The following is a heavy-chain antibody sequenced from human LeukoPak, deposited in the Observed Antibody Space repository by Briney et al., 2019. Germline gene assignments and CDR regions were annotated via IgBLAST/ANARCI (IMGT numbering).Heavy chain of an antibody. J-gene: IGHJ5*02. D-gene: IGHD3-22*01. V-gene: IGHV3-11*01. Sequence: GGSLRLSCAASGFIFSDYYMSWIRQAPGKGLEWVSYINASGSTIYYADSVKGRFTISRDNTKNSLYLQMNSLRAEDTAVYYCAKATYYYDSSGYYPTWGQGTLVTVSS. CDR3: AKATYYYDSSGYYPT. CDR2: INASGSTI. CDR1: GFIFSDYY.